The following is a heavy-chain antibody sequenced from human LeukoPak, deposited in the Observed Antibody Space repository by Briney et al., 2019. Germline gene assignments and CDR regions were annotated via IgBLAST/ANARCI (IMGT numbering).Heavy chain of an antibody. CDR1: GGTFSSYA. CDR2: IIPIFGTA. CDR3: ARDLNVVGATTYDAFDI. J-gene: IGHJ3*02. Sequence: SVKVSFKASGGTFSSYAISWVRQAPGQGLEWMGGIIPIFGTANYAQKFQGRVTITADESTSTAYMELSSLRSEDTAVYYCARDLNVVGATTYDAFDIWGQGTMVTVSS. V-gene: IGHV1-69*01. D-gene: IGHD1-26*01.